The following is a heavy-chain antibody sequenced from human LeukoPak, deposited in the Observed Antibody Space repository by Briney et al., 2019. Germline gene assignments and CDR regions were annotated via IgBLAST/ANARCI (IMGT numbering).Heavy chain of an antibody. Sequence: GGSLRLSCAASGFTFRSYEMNWVRQAPGKGLEWVSYISSSSSTIYYADSVKGRFTISRDNAKNSLYLQMNSLRAEDTAVYYCARESSGSYYRRTVYYYYYMDVWGKGTTVTVSS. J-gene: IGHJ6*03. CDR1: GFTFRSYE. CDR3: ARESSGSYYRRTVYYYYYMDV. D-gene: IGHD3-10*01. CDR2: ISSSSSTI. V-gene: IGHV3-48*01.